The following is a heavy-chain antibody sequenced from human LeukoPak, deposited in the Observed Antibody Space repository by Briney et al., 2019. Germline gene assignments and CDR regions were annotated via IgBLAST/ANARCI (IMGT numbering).Heavy chain of an antibody. V-gene: IGHV1-24*01. D-gene: IGHD3-22*01. J-gene: IGHJ5*02. CDR2: FDPEDGET. CDR1: GYTLTELS. CDR3: ATVQIYDSSGYQNNWFDP. Sequence: ASVKVSCKVSGYTLTELSMHWVRQAPGKGLEWMGGFDPEDGETIYAQKFQGRVTMTEDTSTDTAYMELSSLRSEDTAVYYCATVQIYDSSGYQNNWFDPWGRGTLVTVSS.